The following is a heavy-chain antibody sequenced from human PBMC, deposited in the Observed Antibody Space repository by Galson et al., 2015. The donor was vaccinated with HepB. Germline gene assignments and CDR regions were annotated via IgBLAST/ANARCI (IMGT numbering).Heavy chain of an antibody. CDR1: GFTFSGSA. CDR2: IRSKAYSYAT. D-gene: IGHD6-13*01. CDR3: SRLGDISWYSSR. Sequence: SLRLSCAASGFTFSGSAIHWVRKASGKGPEWVGLIRSKAYSYATSYVQSLKGRFTISRDDSKKMAYRHMKSLKTEDTAMYYCSRLGDISWYSSRWCQGTLVTVSS. J-gene: IGHJ4*02. V-gene: IGHV3-73*01.